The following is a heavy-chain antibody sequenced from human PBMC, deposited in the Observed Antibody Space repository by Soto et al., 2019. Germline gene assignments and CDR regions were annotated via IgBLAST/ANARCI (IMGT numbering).Heavy chain of an antibody. CDR1: TFTFSSYA. V-gene: IGHV3-23*01. D-gene: IGHD2-15*01. J-gene: IGHJ4*02. CDR3: AKGERSGYCNGGSCYLGNS. Sequence: GSLRLSCAASTFTFSSYAMSWVRQAPGKGLEWVASISAGGGSTYYADSVKGRFTISRDNSKNTLYLQMNSLRAEETAVYYCAKGERSGYCNGGSCYLGNSWGQGTLVTVSS. CDR2: ISAGGGST.